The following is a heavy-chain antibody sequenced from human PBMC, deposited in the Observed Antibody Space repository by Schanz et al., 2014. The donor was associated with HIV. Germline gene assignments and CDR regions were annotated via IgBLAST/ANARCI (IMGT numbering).Heavy chain of an antibody. V-gene: IGHV4-34*01. D-gene: IGHD3-22*01. Sequence: QVQLQQWGAGLLKPSETLSLTCVVYGGSFSAYYWSWIRQPPGKGLEWIGKINHSENTNYNPSLKSRVNISVDTLKNQFSLKRSSVTAADTAVYYCARSYYYDGSPLPLDSWGQGTLVTVSS. CDR2: INHSENT. J-gene: IGHJ4*02. CDR1: GGSFSAYY. CDR3: ARSYYYDGSPLPLDS.